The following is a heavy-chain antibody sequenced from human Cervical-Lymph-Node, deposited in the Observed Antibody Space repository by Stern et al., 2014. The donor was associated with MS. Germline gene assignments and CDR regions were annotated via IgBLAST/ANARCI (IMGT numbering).Heavy chain of an antibody. Sequence: VQLEESGGGVVQPGRSLRLSCAASGFNFSSYGIHWVRQAPGKGLEWVAVISYDGSNKYYADSVKSRLTIYRDNSKNTLYLQMNSLRREDTAVYYCAKDGAFADSHSALDIWGQGTMATVAS. CDR1: GFNFSSYG. V-gene: IGHV3-30*18. J-gene: IGHJ3*02. D-gene: IGHD2-21*02. CDR3: AKDGAFADSHSALDI. CDR2: ISYDGSNK.